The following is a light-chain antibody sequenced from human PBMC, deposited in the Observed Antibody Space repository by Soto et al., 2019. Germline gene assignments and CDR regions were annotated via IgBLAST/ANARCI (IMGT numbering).Light chain of an antibody. CDR3: QQYGTSPPLT. CDR2: LTS. J-gene: IGKJ4*01. Sequence: EIVFTQSPATLSAFPGDRVTLSCRASHALNTRLSWYQHKPGQAPRLLIYLTSNMAAGVPARFSAWGSETDFTLTISRREPEDVAVYYCQQYGTSPPLTFGGGTKVDIK. V-gene: IGKV3-20*01. CDR1: HALNTRL.